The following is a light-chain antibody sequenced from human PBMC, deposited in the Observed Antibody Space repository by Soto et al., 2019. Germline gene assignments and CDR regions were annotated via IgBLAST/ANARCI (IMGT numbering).Light chain of an antibody. Sequence: QALRTQPASVSGSPGQSITIACTGTSSDVGGHNDVSWYQQHPGKAPKLLIYAVSNRPSGVSNRFSGSKSGNTASLTISGLQAEDEADYYCSSYTSDITPYVFGTGTKVTVL. CDR1: SSDVGGHND. V-gene: IGLV2-14*01. J-gene: IGLJ1*01. CDR2: AVS. CDR3: SSYTSDITPYV.